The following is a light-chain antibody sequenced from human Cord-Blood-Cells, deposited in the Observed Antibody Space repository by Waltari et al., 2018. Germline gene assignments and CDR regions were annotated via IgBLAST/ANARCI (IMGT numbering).Light chain of an antibody. Sequence: QSVLTQRPSASGTPAQRVTIPCSRSSSNLGRNYVPWYQQLPGTATKLLIDRNKQRPSGVPDRFSGSKSGPSASLAISGLRCEDEADYYCAAWDDSLSGPVFGGGTKLTVL. CDR2: RNK. CDR3: AAWDDSLSGPV. V-gene: IGLV1-47*01. CDR1: SSNLGRNY. J-gene: IGLJ3*02.